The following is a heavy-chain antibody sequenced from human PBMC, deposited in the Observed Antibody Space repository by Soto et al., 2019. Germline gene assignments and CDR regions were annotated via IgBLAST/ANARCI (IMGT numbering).Heavy chain of an antibody. D-gene: IGHD3-3*01. CDR3: AKGLGITIFGVVVDAFDI. V-gene: IGHV3-23*01. CDR2: ISGSGGST. J-gene: IGHJ3*02. Sequence: GGSLRLSCAASGFTFSSYAMSWVRQATGKGLEWVSAISGSGGSTYYADSVKGRFTISRDNSKNTLYLQMNSLRAEDTAVYYCAKGLGITIFGVVVDAFDIWGQGTMVTVSS. CDR1: GFTFSSYA.